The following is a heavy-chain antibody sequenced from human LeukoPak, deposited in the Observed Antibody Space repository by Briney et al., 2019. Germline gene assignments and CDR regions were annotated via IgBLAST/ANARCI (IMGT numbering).Heavy chain of an antibody. D-gene: IGHD2-8*01. V-gene: IGHV1-8*01. Sequence: ASVKLSXKASGYTFTSYDINWVRQATGQGLEWMGWMNPNSGNTGYAQKFQGRVTMTRNTSISTAYMELSSLRSEDTAVYYCARGRYCTNGVCYTRPPFDYWGQGTLVTVSS. CDR1: GYTFTSYD. CDR2: MNPNSGNT. J-gene: IGHJ4*02. CDR3: ARGRYCTNGVCYTRPPFDY.